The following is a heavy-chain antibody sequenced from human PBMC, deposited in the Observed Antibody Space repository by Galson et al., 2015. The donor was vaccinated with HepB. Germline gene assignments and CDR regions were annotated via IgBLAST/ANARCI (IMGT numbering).Heavy chain of an antibody. J-gene: IGHJ4*02. CDR2: IYYSGST. V-gene: IGHV4-31*03. Sequence: LSLTCTVSGGSISSGGYYWSWIRQHPGKGLAGIGYIYYSGSTYYNPSLKSRVTISVDTSKNQFSLKLSSVTAADTAVYYCARVGNYYDSSGYWNWGQGTLVTVSS. CDR1: GGSISSGGYY. CDR3: ARVGNYYDSSGYWN. D-gene: IGHD3-22*01.